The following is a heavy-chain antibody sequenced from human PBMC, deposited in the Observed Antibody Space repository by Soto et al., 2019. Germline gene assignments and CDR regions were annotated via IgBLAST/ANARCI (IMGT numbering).Heavy chain of an antibody. Sequence: EVQLVESGGGLVQPGGSLRLSCAASGFTVSTDWIYWVRQAPGKGLEWVSVIRGGGNTYYADSVEGRFTISRDNSKNTVYLQLNSLRVEDTAVYYCVRENYYYGMDLWDQGTTVTVSS. CDR2: IRGGGNT. CDR3: VRENYYYGMDL. J-gene: IGHJ6*02. CDR1: GFTVSTDW. V-gene: IGHV3-66*01.